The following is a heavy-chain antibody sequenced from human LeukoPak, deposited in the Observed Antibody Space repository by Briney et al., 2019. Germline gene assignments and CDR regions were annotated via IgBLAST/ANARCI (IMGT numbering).Heavy chain of an antibody. Sequence: VASVKVPCKASGYTFTTYGISWVRQATGQGLEWMGLINTYNGDTNYAQKLQGRVTMTTDTSTSTAYMELRSLRPDDTALSYCAREWWGYDVLTGDNRFDPWGQGTLVTVSS. CDR3: AREWWGYDVLTGDNRFDP. D-gene: IGHD3-9*01. V-gene: IGHV1-18*01. CDR1: GYTFTTYG. CDR2: INTYNGDT. J-gene: IGHJ5*02.